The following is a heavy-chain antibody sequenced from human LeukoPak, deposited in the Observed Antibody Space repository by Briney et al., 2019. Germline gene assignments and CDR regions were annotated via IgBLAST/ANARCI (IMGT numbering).Heavy chain of an antibody. CDR1: GFTFSSYA. Sequence: GGSLRLSCAASGFTFSSYALSWVRQAPGKGLEWVSIISGSGDTTYYADSVKGRFTISRDNSKNTLYLQMNSLRDDDTAIYYCAKDVRVGARTPFDYGGKGTLATVSS. V-gene: IGHV3-23*01. CDR2: ISGSGDTT. J-gene: IGHJ4*02. D-gene: IGHD3-16*01. CDR3: AKDVRVGARTPFDY.